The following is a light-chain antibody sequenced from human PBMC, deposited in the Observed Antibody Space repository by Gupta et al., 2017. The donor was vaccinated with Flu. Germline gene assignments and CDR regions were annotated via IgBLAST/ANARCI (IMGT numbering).Light chain of an antibody. CDR1: QSVSRN. CDR3: QQYNNWPRGLT. CDR2: GAS. J-gene: IGKJ4*01. V-gene: IGKV3-15*01. Sequence: TLSVSPGERATLSCRASQSVSRNLAWYQQKPGEAPRLIIYGASTRATGIQARFSGRGSGTEFTLTISSLQSEDFAVYSCQQYNNWPRGLTFGGGTKVEIK.